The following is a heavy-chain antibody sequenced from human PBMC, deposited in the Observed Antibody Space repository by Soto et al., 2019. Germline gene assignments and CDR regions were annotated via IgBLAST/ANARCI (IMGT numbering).Heavy chain of an antibody. CDR3: ASERGYCSGGSCHGGAFDI. V-gene: IGHV4-39*01. D-gene: IGHD2-15*01. Sequence: LSLTCTVSGGSISSSSYYWGWIRQPPGKGLEWIGSIYYSGSTYYNPSLKSRVTISVDTSKNQFSLKLSSVTAADTAVYYCASERGYCSGGSCHGGAFDIWGQGTMVTVSS. CDR2: IYYSGST. CDR1: GGSISSSSYY. J-gene: IGHJ3*02.